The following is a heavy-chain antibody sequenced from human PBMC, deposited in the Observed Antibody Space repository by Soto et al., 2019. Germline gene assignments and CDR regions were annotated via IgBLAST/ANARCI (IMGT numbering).Heavy chain of an antibody. CDR2: ISGSGGST. D-gene: IGHD6-19*01. J-gene: IGHJ4*02. CDR1: AFTFNTYA. Sequence: EVQLLESGGGLVQPGGSLRISCAASAFTFNTYAMSWVRQAPGKGLEWVSSISGSGGSTYYADSVKSRFTISRDNSKNTLYLQMNSLRAEDTAVYYCAKDMYSSGWYKFDYWGQGTLVTVSS. CDR3: AKDMYSSGWYKFDY. V-gene: IGHV3-23*01.